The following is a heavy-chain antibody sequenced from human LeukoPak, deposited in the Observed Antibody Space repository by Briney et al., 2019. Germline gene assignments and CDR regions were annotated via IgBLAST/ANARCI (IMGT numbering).Heavy chain of an antibody. CDR2: ISGDGGST. Sequence: PGRSLRLSCTASGFTFGDYAMSWVRQAPGKGLEWVSLISGDGGSTYYADSVKGRFTISRDNSKNSLYLQMNSLRTEDTALYYCAKDIRPSIAVAGTFPPEFDYWGQGTLVTVSS. J-gene: IGHJ4*02. V-gene: IGHV3-43*02. CDR3: AKDIRPSIAVAGTFPPEFDY. D-gene: IGHD6-19*01. CDR1: GFTFGDYA.